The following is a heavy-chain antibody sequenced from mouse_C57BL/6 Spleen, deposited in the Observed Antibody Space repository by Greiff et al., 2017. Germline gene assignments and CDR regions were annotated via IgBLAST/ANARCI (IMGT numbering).Heavy chain of an antibody. V-gene: IGHV4-1*01. CDR1: GIDFSRYW. D-gene: IGHD2-3*01. Sequence: EVKLLESGGGLVQPGGSLKLSCAASGIDFSRYWMSWVRRAPGKGLEWIGEINPDSSTINYAPSLKDKFIISRDNAKNTLYLQMSKVRSEDTALYYCANYDGYYDYAMDYWGQGTSVTVSS. J-gene: IGHJ4*01. CDR3: ANYDGYYDYAMDY. CDR2: INPDSSTI.